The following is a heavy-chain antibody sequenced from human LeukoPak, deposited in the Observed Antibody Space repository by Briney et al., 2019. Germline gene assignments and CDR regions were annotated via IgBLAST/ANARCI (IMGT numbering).Heavy chain of an antibody. CDR1: GGSFSGYY. CDR3: ARGKVGYSYGYYFDY. J-gene: IGHJ4*02. Sequence: PSETLSLTCAVYGGSFSGYYWSWIRQPPGKGLEWIGEINHSGSTSYNPSLKSRVTISVDTSKNQFSLKLSSVTAADTAVYYCARGKVGYSYGYYFDYWGQGTLVTVSS. CDR2: INHSGST. D-gene: IGHD5-18*01. V-gene: IGHV4-34*01.